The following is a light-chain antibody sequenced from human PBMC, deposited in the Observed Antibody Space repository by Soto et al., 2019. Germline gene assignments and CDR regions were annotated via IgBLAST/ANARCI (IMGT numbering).Light chain of an antibody. CDR1: QTVTSSY. CDR2: GAS. V-gene: IGKV3-20*01. J-gene: IGKJ2*01. Sequence: IVLTQSPGTLSLPPGERATLSCRASQTVTSSYLAWYQQKPDQAPRLLMYGASLRATGIPDRFSGSGSAKDFTLTISRLEPEDFSVYYCQQYDSSPFTFGQGTKLEIK. CDR3: QQYDSSPFT.